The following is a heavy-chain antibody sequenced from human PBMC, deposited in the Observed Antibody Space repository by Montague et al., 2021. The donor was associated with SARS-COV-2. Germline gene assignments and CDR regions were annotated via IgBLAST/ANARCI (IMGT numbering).Heavy chain of an antibody. J-gene: IGHJ4*02. CDR3: ARDALAASGSFDY. D-gene: IGHD6-13*01. CDR1: GFTFSDHS. V-gene: IGHV3-48*02. CDR2: ISPSGEIK. Sequence: SLRLSCAASGFTFSDHSMNWVRQAPGKGLQWVSHISPSGEIKYYADSVKGRFSISRDNAEKAVSLQMNSLRDDDTAIYYCARDALAASGSFDYRGPGILVTVSS.